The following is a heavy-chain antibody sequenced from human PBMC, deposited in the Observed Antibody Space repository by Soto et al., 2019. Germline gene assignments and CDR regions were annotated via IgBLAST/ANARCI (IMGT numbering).Heavy chain of an antibody. D-gene: IGHD1-20*01. J-gene: IGHJ6*02. CDR1: GYSFINYW. CDR3: ASLITASPAGYGMDV. Sequence: EVLLLQSGTEVKKPGESLRISCKGSGYSFINYWITWVRQMPGKGLEWMGSIDPRDSYTTYSPSFQGHVTFSVDMSISTVYLQWSSLKAADTAMYYCASLITASPAGYGMDVWGQGTTVTVSS. V-gene: IGHV5-10-1*03. CDR2: IDPRDSYT.